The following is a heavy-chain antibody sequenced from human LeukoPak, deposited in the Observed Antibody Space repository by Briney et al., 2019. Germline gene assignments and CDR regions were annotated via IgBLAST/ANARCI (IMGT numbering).Heavy chain of an antibody. J-gene: IGHJ6*02. D-gene: IGHD6-6*01. V-gene: IGHV1-69*04. CDR2: IIPILGIA. Sequence: GTSVKVSCKASGGTFSSYAISWVRQAPGQGLEWMGRIIPILGIANYAQKFQGRVTITADKSTSTAYMELSSLRSEDTAVYYCARGSAARREGGFDYYYYGMDVWGQGTTVTVSS. CDR3: ARGSAARREGGFDYYYYGMDV. CDR1: GGTFSSYA.